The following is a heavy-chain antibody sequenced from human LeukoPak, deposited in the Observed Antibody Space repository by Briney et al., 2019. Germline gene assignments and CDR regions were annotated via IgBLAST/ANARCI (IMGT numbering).Heavy chain of an antibody. CDR1: GFTVSSNY. CDR2: IYSGGGT. D-gene: IGHD6-19*01. Sequence: GGSLRLSCAASGFTVSSNYMSWVRRAPGKGLEWVSVIYSGGGTYYADSVKGRFTISRDNSKNTLYLQINSLRAEDTAVNYCARDLGSGFLQFDYWGQGTLVTVSS. CDR3: ARDLGSGFLQFDY. V-gene: IGHV3-66*01. J-gene: IGHJ4*02.